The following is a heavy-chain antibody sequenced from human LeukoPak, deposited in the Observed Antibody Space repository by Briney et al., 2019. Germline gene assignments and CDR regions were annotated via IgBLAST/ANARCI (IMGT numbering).Heavy chain of an antibody. D-gene: IGHD3-22*01. CDR3: AKVLAYDSSGYFALRDGYFDY. Sequence: PGGSLRLSCVASGFTFSDYYMSWIRQAPGKGLEWVSYISSSSSHIRYADSVKGRFTISRDDAKNSLYLQMNSLRAEDTAVYYCAKVLAYDSSGYFALRDGYFDYWGQGTLVTVSS. J-gene: IGHJ4*02. CDR1: GFTFSDYY. CDR2: ISSSSSHI. V-gene: IGHV3-11*05.